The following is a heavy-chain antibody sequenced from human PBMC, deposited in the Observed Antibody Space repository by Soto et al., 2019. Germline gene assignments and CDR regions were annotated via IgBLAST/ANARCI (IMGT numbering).Heavy chain of an antibody. CDR3: AGGGVRGVITRTRDYYGMDV. CDR1: GYSFARYW. Sequence: GESLKISCKGSGYSFARYWIGWVRLMPGKGLECMGIIYPGDSDTRYSPSFQGQVTISADKSISTAYLQWSSLKASDTAMYYCAGGGVRGVITRTRDYYGMDVWGQGTTVTVSS. J-gene: IGHJ6*02. V-gene: IGHV5-51*01. CDR2: IYPGDSDT. D-gene: IGHD3-10*01.